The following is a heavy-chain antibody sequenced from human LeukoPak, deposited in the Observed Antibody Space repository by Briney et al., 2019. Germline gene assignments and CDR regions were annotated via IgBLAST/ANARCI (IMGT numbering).Heavy chain of an antibody. CDR2: INPNSGGT. CDR1: GYTFTSYY. J-gene: IGHJ3*02. V-gene: IGHV1-2*02. Sequence: ASVKVSCKASGYTFTSYYMHWVRQAPGQGLEWMGWINPNSGGTNYGQKFQGRVTMTRDTSISTAYMELSRLRSDDTAVYYCARGLHPGGAFDIWGQGTVVTVSS. CDR3: ARGLHPGGAFDI. D-gene: IGHD3-16*01.